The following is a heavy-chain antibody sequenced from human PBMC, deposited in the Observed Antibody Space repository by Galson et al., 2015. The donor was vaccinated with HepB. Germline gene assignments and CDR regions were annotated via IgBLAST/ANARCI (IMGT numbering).Heavy chain of an antibody. V-gene: IGHV3-30*18. CDR1: GFTFSSYG. Sequence: SLRLSCAASGFTFSSYGMHWVRQAPGKGLEWVAVISYDGSNKYYADSVKGRFTISRDNSKNTLYLQMNSLRAEDTAVYYCAKDPEALVVVAATWFDPWGQGTLVTVSS. J-gene: IGHJ5*02. CDR2: ISYDGSNK. CDR3: AKDPEALVVVAATWFDP. D-gene: IGHD2-15*01.